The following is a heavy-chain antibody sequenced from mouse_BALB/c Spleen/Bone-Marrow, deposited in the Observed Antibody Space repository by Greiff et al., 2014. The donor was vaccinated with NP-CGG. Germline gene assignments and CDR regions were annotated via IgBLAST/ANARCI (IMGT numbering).Heavy chain of an antibody. CDR1: GYTFTSYW. Sequence: VQLQQPGAELARPGASVKLSCKASGYTFTSYWMQWVKQRPGQGLEWIGAIYPGDGDTRYTQKFKGKATLTADKSSSTAYMQLSSLASEDSAVYYCASQGDYGSFDYWGQGTTLTVSS. D-gene: IGHD1-1*02. V-gene: IGHV1-87*01. CDR3: ASQGDYGSFDY. CDR2: IYPGDGDT. J-gene: IGHJ2*01.